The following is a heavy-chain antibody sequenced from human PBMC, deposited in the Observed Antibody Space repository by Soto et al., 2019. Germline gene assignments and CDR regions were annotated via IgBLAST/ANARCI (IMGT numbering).Heavy chain of an antibody. CDR1: GDSVSSDSAA. CDR3: ARGTGTTVPWFDP. Sequence: PWQTLSLTCAISGDSVSSDSAAWNWIRQSPSRGLEWLGRTYYRSKWYNDYAVSVRSRVTINPDTSKNQFSLHLNSVTPEDTAVYYCARGTGTTVPWFDPWGQGSLVTVS. D-gene: IGHD1-7*01. J-gene: IGHJ5*02. CDR2: TYYRSKWYN. V-gene: IGHV6-1*01.